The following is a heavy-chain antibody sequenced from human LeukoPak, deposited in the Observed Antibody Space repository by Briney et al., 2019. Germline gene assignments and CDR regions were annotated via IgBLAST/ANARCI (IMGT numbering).Heavy chain of an antibody. V-gene: IGHV3-33*01. CDR2: IWPDGTIQ. CDR1: GFIFSYYG. Sequence: GGSLRLSCAASGFIFSYYGMHWVRQAPGKGLEWLAVIWPDGTIQYYADPVKGRFTISRDNSKNTLYLQLTGLRADDSAVYYCARHNHDWGWDFWGQGAQVAVSS. CDR3: ARHNHDWGWDF. D-gene: IGHD2-8*02. J-gene: IGHJ4*02.